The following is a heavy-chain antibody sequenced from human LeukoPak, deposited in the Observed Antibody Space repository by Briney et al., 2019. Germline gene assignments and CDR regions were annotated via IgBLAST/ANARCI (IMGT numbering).Heavy chain of an antibody. CDR1: GYSISSGYY. V-gene: IGHV4-38-2*02. CDR2: IYHSGST. J-gene: IGHJ4*02. Sequence: SETLSLTCTVSGYSISSGYYWGWIRQPPGKGLEWLGSIYHSGSTYYNPSLKSRVTLSVDTSKNQFSLKLSSVTAADTAVYYCARDQQLATHWGQGTLVTVSS. D-gene: IGHD6-13*01. CDR3: ARDQQLATH.